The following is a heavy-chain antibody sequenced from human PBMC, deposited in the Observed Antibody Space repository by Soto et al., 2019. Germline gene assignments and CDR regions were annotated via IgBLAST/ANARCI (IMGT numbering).Heavy chain of an antibody. CDR3: VKDLYGSGSSNWFDP. CDR1: GFTFSSYA. CDR2: ISSNGGST. J-gene: IGHJ5*02. V-gene: IGHV3-64D*08. D-gene: IGHD3-10*01. Sequence: GSLRLSWSASGFTFSSYAMHWVRQAPGKGLEYVSAISSNGGSTYYADSVKGRFTISRDNSKNTLYLQMSSLRAEDTAVYYCVKDLYGSGSSNWFDPWGQGTLVTVSS.